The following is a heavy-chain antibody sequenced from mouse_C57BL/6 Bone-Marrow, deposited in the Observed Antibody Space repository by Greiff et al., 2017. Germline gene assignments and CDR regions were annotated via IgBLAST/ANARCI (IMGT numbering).Heavy chain of an antibody. CDR2: ISYDGSN. CDR1: GYSITSGYY. V-gene: IGHV3-6*01. CDR3: ARHDGYLDYFDY. J-gene: IGHJ2*01. Sequence: EVKLQESGPGLVKPSQSLSLTCSVTGYSITSGYYWNWIRQFPGNKLEWMGYISYDGSNNYNPSLKNRISITRDTSKNQFFLKLNSVTTEDTATYYCARHDGYLDYFDYWGQGTTLTVSS. D-gene: IGHD2-3*01.